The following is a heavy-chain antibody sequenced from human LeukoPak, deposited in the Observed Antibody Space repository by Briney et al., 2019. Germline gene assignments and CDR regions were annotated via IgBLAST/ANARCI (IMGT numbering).Heavy chain of an antibody. D-gene: IGHD3-22*01. Sequence: SETLSLTCTVSGGSISSGSYYWSWIRQPAGKGLEWIGRIYTSGSTNYNPSLKSRVTISVDRSKNQFSLKLSSVTAADTAVYYCARVPNYYYASSGYYFDYWGQGTLVTVSS. CDR3: ARVPNYYYASSGYYFDY. CDR1: GGSISSGSYY. J-gene: IGHJ4*02. V-gene: IGHV4-61*02. CDR2: IYTSGST.